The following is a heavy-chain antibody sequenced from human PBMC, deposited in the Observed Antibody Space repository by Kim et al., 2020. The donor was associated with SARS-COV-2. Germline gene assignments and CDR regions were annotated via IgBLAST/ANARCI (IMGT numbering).Heavy chain of an antibody. CDR3: AIYSSGGIFYFDY. CDR1: GGTFXSYA. D-gene: IGHD6-19*01. Sequence: SVKVSCKASGGTFXSYAISWVRQAPGQGLEWMGGIIPIFGTANYAQKFQGRVTITADESTSTAYMELSSLRSEDTAVYYCAIYSSGGIFYFDYWGQGTLVTVSS. V-gene: IGHV1-69*13. J-gene: IGHJ4*02. CDR2: IIPIFGTA.